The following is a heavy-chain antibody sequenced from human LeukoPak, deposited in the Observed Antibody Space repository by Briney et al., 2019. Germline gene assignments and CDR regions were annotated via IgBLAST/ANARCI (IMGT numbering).Heavy chain of an antibody. J-gene: IGHJ4*02. D-gene: IGHD1-26*01. V-gene: IGHV3-21*04. Sequence: PGGSLRLSCAASGFTFSSYSMNWVRQAPGKGLEWVSSISSSSSYIYYADSVKGRFTISRDNSKNTLYLQMNSLRAEDTAVYYCAMEGGGYSGSYDYWGQGTLVTVSS. CDR1: GFTFSSYS. CDR3: AMEGGGYSGSYDY. CDR2: ISSSSSYI.